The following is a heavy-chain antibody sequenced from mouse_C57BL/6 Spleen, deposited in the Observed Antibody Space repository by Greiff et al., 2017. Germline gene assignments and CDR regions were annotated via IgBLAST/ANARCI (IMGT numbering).Heavy chain of an antibody. CDR2: IDPEDGDT. CDR1: GFNIKDYY. V-gene: IGHV14-1*01. Sequence: VQLQQSGAELVRPEASVKLSCTASGFNIKDYYMHWVKQRPEQGLEWIGRIDPEDGDTEYAPKFQGKATMTADTSSNTAYLQLSSLTSEDTAVYYCTSREVLLLRFFDYWGQGTTLTVSS. CDR3: TSREVLLLRFFDY. J-gene: IGHJ2*01. D-gene: IGHD1-1*01.